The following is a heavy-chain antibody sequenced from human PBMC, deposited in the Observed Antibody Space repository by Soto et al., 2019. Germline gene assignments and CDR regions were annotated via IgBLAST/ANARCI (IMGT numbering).Heavy chain of an antibody. D-gene: IGHD1-26*01. Sequence: EVQLLESGGDLVQPGGSLRLSCVGSGFTFSSYAMSWVRQAPGKGLEWVSAISGGGGGTDYADSVKGRFTISRDNSKNTLYLQMNSLRAEDTAVYYCAKASPSSSGTNPYYYYGMDVWGQGTTVTVSS. CDR1: GFTFSSYA. J-gene: IGHJ6*02. CDR3: AKASPSSSGTNPYYYYGMDV. CDR2: ISGGGGGT. V-gene: IGHV3-23*01.